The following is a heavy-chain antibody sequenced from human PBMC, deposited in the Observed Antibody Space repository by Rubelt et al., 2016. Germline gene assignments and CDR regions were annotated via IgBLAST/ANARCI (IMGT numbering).Heavy chain of an antibody. CDR3: ASDGYSWDY. Sequence: EVHLVESGGGLVQPGGSLRLSCAASGFTLSSYWMHWVRQAPGKGPVWVSRIGPDGRTTNYADSVKGRFTIPGDTAKNRLDLRRNSLRAEETAVYYCASDGYSWDYWGQGTLVTVSS. D-gene: IGHD5-24*01. J-gene: IGHJ4*02. CDR1: GFTLSSYW. CDR2: IGPDGRTT. V-gene: IGHV3-74*01.